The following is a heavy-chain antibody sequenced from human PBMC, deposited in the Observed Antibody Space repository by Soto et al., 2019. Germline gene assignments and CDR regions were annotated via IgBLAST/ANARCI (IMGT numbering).Heavy chain of an antibody. CDR1: GYTFTSYG. CDR2: ISAYNGNT. D-gene: IGHD6-6*01. V-gene: IGHV1-18*01. CDR3: ARGRPRFSSSSIGDY. Sequence: QVQLVQSGAEVKKPGASVKVSCKASGYTFTSYGISWVRQAPGQGLEWMGWISAYNGNTNYAQKLQGRVTMTRDTSTSTVYMELSSLRSEDTAVYYCARGRPRFSSSSIGDYWGQGTLVTVSS. J-gene: IGHJ4*02.